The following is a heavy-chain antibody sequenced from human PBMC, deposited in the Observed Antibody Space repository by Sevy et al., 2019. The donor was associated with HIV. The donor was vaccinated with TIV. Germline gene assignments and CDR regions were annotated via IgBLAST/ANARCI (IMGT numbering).Heavy chain of an antibody. J-gene: IGHJ4*02. Sequence: GGSLRLSCAASGFTFSSYAMHWVRQAPGKGLEWVAVISYDGSNKYYADSVKGRFTISRENSKNTRYLQMNSLRAEDTAVYYCARGRGYYFDYWGQGTLVTVSS. CDR1: GFTFSSYA. CDR3: ARGRGYYFDY. V-gene: IGHV3-30-3*01. D-gene: IGHD2-15*01. CDR2: ISYDGSNK.